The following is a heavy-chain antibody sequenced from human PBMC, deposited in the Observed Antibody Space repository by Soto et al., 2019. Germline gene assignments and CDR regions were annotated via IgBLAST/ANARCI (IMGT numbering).Heavy chain of an antibody. D-gene: IGHD3-3*01. J-gene: IGHJ6*02. CDR3: ARDQFRDDFWSGYFGGVYYYYGKDV. Sequence: GGSLRLSCAASGFTFSSYSMNWVRQAPGKGLEWVSSISSSSSYIYYADSVKGRFTIPRDNAKNSLYLQMNSLRAEDTAVYYCARDQFRDDFWSGYFGGVYYYYGKDVWGQGPKVTYSS. V-gene: IGHV3-21*01. CDR1: GFTFSSYS. CDR2: ISSSSSYI.